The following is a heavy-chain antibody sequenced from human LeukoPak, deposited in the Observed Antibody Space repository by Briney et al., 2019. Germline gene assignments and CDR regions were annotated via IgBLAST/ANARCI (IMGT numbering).Heavy chain of an antibody. D-gene: IGHD3-16*01. CDR3: ASWTDVDLGAFDI. J-gene: IGHJ3*02. CDR1: GYTFTNYW. V-gene: IGHV5-51*01. Sequence: KCGESLKISCKGSGYTFTNYWIGWVRQMPGKGLEWMWIIYPGDSDTRYSPSFQGQVTFSADKSISTAYLQWSSLKASDTAVYYCASWTDVDLGAFDIWGQGTMVTVSS. CDR2: IYPGDSDT.